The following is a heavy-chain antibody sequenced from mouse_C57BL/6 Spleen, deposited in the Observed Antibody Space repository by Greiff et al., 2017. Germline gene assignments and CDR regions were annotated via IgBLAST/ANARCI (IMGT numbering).Heavy chain of an antibody. D-gene: IGHD4-1*01. J-gene: IGHJ2*01. V-gene: IGHV14-3*01. CDR1: GFHIKNTY. CDR3: AREGLTGPFGY. Sequence: EVQLQQSVAELVRPGASVKLSCTASGFHIKNTYMHWVKQRPEQGLEWIGRIDPANGNTKYAPKFQGKATITADTSYNTASLQISSLTSEDTDIYYCAREGLTGPFGYWGQGTTLTVSS. CDR2: IDPANGNT.